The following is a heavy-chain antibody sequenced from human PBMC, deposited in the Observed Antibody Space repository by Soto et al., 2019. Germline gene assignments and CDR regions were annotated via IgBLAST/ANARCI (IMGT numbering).Heavy chain of an antibody. CDR2: IIPIFGTA. CDR1: GGTFSSYA. J-gene: IGHJ6*02. V-gene: IGHV1-69*13. Sequence: WASVKVSCKASGGTFSSYAISWVRQAPGQGLEWMGGIIPIFGTANYAQKFEGRVTITADESTSTAYMQLSSLRSEDTAVYYCATGYYYYGMDVWGQGTTVTVSS. CDR3: ATGYYYYGMDV.